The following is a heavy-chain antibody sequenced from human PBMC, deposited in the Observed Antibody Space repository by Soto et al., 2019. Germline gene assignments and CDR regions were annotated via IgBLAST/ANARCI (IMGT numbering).Heavy chain of an antibody. CDR1: GGXVSSGNYY. Sequence: SETLSLTCSVSGGXVSSGNYYWNWIRQTPGKGQEWIGYIYYSGSTKYNPSLKSRVTISVDRSKNQFSLKLSSVTAADTAVYYCARSYDSSGYYYYAMDVWGQGTTVTVSS. D-gene: IGHD3-22*01. CDR3: ARSYDSSGYYYYAMDV. J-gene: IGHJ6*02. CDR2: IYYSGST. V-gene: IGHV4-61*01.